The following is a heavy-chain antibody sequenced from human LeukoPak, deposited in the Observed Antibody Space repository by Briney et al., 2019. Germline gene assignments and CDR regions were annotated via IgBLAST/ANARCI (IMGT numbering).Heavy chain of an antibody. CDR1: GGSISSGGYY. CDR3: ARVIVGALSMFDY. CDR2: IYHSGSI. V-gene: IGHV4-30-2*01. Sequence: SETLSLTCTVSGGSISSGGYYWSWIRQPPGKGLEWIGYIYHSGSIYYNPSLKSRVTISVDRSKNQFSLKPSSVTAADTAVYYCARVIVGALSMFDYWGQGTLVTVSS. D-gene: IGHD1-26*01. J-gene: IGHJ4*02.